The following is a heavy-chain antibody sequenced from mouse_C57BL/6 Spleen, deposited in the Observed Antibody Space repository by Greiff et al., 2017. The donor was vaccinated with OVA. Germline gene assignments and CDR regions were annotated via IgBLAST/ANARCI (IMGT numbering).Heavy chain of an antibody. CDR1: GFTFSSYG. CDR3: ARQGYSNYGGFAY. Sequence: EVKLMESGGDLVKPGGSLKLSCAASGFTFSSYGKSWVRQTPDKRLAWVATISSGGSYTYYPDSVKGRFTISRDNAKNTLYLQMSSLKSEDTAMYYCARQGYSNYGGFAYWGQGTLVTVSA. CDR2: ISSGGSYT. D-gene: IGHD2-5*01. J-gene: IGHJ3*01. V-gene: IGHV5-6*01.